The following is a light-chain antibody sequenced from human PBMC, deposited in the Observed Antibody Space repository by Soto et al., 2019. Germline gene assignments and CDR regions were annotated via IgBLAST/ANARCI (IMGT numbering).Light chain of an antibody. CDR1: EGISGR. CDR3: LQLYRYPLT. J-gene: IGKJ4*01. CDR2: PAS. Sequence: IQLTQSPSSLSASVGDRVTITCRASEGISGRLAWYQRKPGKVPTLLISPASSFQSGVPSRFSGSASGTDFSLTTTSLQPEDFATYYCLQLYRYPLTFGGGTTVDIK. V-gene: IGKV1-9*01.